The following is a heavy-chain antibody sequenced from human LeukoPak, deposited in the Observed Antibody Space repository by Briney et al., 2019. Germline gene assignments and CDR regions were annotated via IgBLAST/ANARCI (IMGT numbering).Heavy chain of an antibody. V-gene: IGHV4-59*08. D-gene: IGHD3-10*01. CDR2: VYYSGST. Sequence: PSETLSLTCTVSGGXINTYYCNWLRQSPGKGLEWIAYVYYSGSTYYNPSLRSRLTISMDTSKNQISLNLTSATAADTAVYYCAGHLRAYNVWGQGTLVTVSS. J-gene: IGHJ4*02. CDR3: AGHLRAYNV. CDR1: GGXINTYY.